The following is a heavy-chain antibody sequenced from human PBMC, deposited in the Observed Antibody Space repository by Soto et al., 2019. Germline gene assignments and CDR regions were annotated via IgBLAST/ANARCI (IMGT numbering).Heavy chain of an antibody. J-gene: IGHJ6*02. Sequence: ASVKVSCKASGYTFTGYYMHWVRRAPGQGLEWMGWINPNSGGTNYAQKFQGRVTMTRDTSISTAYMELSRLRSDDTAVYYCARKRAITGTPYYYYGMDVWGQGTTVTVSS. D-gene: IGHD1-20*01. V-gene: IGHV1-2*02. CDR1: GYTFTGYY. CDR3: ARKRAITGTPYYYYGMDV. CDR2: INPNSGGT.